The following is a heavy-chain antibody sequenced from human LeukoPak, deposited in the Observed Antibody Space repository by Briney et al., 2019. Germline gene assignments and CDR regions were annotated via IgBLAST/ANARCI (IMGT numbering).Heavy chain of an antibody. CDR3: ARLHCSSPSCHRNWFDP. J-gene: IGHJ5*02. V-gene: IGHV4-59*01. D-gene: IGHD2-2*01. CDR1: GGSISNFY. Sequence: SETLSLTCTVSGGSISNFYWSWIRQPPGKGLEWIGDISYSGSTNYNPSLKSRVTMSVDTSKNQFSLKLRSVTAADTAVYYCARLHCSSPSCHRNWFDPWGQGTLVTVSS. CDR2: ISYSGST.